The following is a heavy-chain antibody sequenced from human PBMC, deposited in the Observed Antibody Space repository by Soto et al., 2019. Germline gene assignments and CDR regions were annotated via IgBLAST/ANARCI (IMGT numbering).Heavy chain of an antibody. D-gene: IGHD2-2*01. Sequence: GGSLRLSCAASGFTFSSYAMSWVRQAPGKGLEWVSAISGSGGSTYYADSVKCRFTISRDNSKNTLYLQMNSLRAEDTAVYYCAKVPAAIYYYYYGMDVWGQGTTVTVSS. CDR2: ISGSGGST. J-gene: IGHJ6*02. CDR3: AKVPAAIYYYYYGMDV. CDR1: GFTFSSYA. V-gene: IGHV3-23*01.